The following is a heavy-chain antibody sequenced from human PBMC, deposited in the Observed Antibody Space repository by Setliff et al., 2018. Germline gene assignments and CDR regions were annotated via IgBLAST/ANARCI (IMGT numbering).Heavy chain of an antibody. Sequence: SETLSLTCAVSGGSITSKHWWICVRQPPGKGPEWIAEIHHRGTANYNPSLKSRLYMSVDTSKNQFTLKVNSVTAADTAVYYCAGLSCSSNSCPFDYWVQGTLVTVSS. CDR1: GGSITSKHW. CDR3: AGLSCSSNSCPFDY. CDR2: IHHRGTA. J-gene: IGHJ4*02. D-gene: IGHD2-2*01. V-gene: IGHV4-4*02.